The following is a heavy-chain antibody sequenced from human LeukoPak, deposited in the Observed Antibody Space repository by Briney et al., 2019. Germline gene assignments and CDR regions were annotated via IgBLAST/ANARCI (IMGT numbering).Heavy chain of an antibody. V-gene: IGHV4-59*01. J-gene: IGHJ3*02. D-gene: IGHD3-22*01. CDR2: IYYSGST. CDR1: GGSFSGYY. Sequence: SETLSLTCAVYGGSFSGYYWSWIRQPPGKGLEWIGYIYYSGSTNYNPSLKSRVTISVDTSKNQFSLKLSSVTAADTAVYYCARAYYYDSINAFDIWGQGTMVTVSS. CDR3: ARAYYYDSINAFDI.